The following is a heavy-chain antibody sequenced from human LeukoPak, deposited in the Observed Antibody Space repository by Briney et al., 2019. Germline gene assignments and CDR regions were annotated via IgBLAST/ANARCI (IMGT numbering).Heavy chain of an antibody. D-gene: IGHD2-2*01. CDR2: IYPGDSDT. CDR3: ARTVVPAARYNWFDP. Sequence: GESLKVSCKGSGYSFTSYWIGWARQMPGKGLEWMGIIYPGDSDTRYSPSFQGQVTISADKSISTAYLQWSSLKASDTAMYYCARTVVPAARYNWFDPWGQGTLVTVSS. J-gene: IGHJ5*02. V-gene: IGHV5-51*01. CDR1: GYSFTSYW.